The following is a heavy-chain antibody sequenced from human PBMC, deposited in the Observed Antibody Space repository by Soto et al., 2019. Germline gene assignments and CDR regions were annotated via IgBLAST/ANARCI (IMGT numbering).Heavy chain of an antibody. CDR1: GGSISSYY. V-gene: IGHV4-59*08. CDR2: IYYSGST. J-gene: IGHJ4*02. D-gene: IGHD3-10*01. CDR3: ARQRADYYGSGSYSVFDY. Sequence: SETLSLTCTVSGGSISSYYWSWIRQPPGKGLEWIGYIYYSGSTNYNPSLKSRVTISVDTSKNQFSLKLSSVTAADTAVYYCARQRADYYGSGSYSVFDYWGQGTLVTVSS.